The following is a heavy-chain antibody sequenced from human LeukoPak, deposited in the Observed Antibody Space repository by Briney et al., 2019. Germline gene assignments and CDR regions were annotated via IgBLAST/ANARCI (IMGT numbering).Heavy chain of an antibody. CDR2: IYYSGST. V-gene: IGHV4-59*01. CDR3: GIDPINSSGFDY. Sequence: SETLSLTCTVSGVSISSYYWSWIRQPPGKGLEWIGYIYYSGSTNYNPSLKSRVTISVDTSKNQFSLKLSSVTAAYTAVYYCGIDPINSSGFDYWGQGALVTVSS. D-gene: IGHD3-22*01. CDR1: GVSISSYY. J-gene: IGHJ4*02.